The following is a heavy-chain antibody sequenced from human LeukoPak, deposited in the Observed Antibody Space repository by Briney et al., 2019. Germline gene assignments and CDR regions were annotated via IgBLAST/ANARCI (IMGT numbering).Heavy chain of an antibody. CDR2: IYTSGST. Sequence: PSETLSLTCAVYSGSFSSYYWSWIRQPAGKGLEWIGRIYTSGSTNYNPSLKSRVTMSVDTSKNQFSLKLSSVTAADTAVYYCARGGSSWYSDWFDPWGQGTLVTVSS. CDR1: SGSFSSYY. CDR3: ARGGSSWYSDWFDP. V-gene: IGHV4-59*10. D-gene: IGHD6-13*01. J-gene: IGHJ5*02.